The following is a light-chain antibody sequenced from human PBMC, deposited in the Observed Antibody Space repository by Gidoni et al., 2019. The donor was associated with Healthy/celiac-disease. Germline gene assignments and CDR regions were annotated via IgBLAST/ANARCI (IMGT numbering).Light chain of an antibody. J-gene: IGKJ1*01. CDR3: QQYYSYPPT. CDR1: QGISSY. Sequence: AIRITQSPSSLSASTGDRVTITCRASQGISSYLAWYQQKPGKAPKLLIYAASTLQSGVPSRFSGSGSGTDFTLTSSGLQSEDFATYYCQQYYSYPPTFGQGTKVEIK. V-gene: IGKV1-8*01. CDR2: AAS.